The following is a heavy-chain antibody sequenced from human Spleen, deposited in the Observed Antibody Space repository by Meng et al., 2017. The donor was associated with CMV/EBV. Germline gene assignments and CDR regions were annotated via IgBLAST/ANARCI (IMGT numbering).Heavy chain of an antibody. CDR2: IGWNGRVT. Sequence: SLKISCAASGFRFDDYAMHWVRQAPGKGLEWVSMIGWNGRVTGYADSVTGRFTISRDNAKNSLFLQMNNLRVEDTALYYCAKEGGADGAILNWGQGTLVTVSS. CDR1: GFRFDDYA. CDR3: AKEGGADGAILN. D-gene: IGHD1-26*01. J-gene: IGHJ4*02. V-gene: IGHV3-9*01.